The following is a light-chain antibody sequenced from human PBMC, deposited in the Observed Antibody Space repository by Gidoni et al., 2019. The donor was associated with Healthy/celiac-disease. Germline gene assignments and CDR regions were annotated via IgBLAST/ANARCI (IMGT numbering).Light chain of an antibody. J-gene: IGKJ2*03. Sequence: ERVLTQSPATLSLSPEERATLSCGPSQSVSSSYLAWYQQKPGLAPRLLIYDASSRATGIPDRFSGSGSGTDFTLTISRLVPEDFAVYYCQQYGSSPPYSFGQGTKLEIK. CDR1: QSVSSSY. V-gene: IGKV3D-20*01. CDR2: DAS. CDR3: QQYGSSPPYS.